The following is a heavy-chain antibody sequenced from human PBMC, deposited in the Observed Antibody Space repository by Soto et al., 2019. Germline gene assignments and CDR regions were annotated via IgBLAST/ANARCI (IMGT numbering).Heavy chain of an antibody. D-gene: IGHD5-12*01. CDR1: GYTFITSYY. Sequence: ASVKVSCKASGYTFITSYYTHWVRQAPGQGLEWMGIINPTGTVTKYSERFQGRLTMTRDTSTSTDYMELSTLTSEDTAVYFCARDTGYDHDAFDIWGQGTMVTVSS. CDR3: ARDTGYDHDAFDI. CDR2: INPTGTVT. J-gene: IGHJ3*02. V-gene: IGHV1-46*01.